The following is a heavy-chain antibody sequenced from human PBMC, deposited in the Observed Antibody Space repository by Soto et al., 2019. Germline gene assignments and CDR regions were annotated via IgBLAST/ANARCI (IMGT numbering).Heavy chain of an antibody. CDR2: ITTYTGNR. D-gene: IGHD6-19*01. CDR3: ARGVAVAGSGLDY. V-gene: IGHV1-18*01. CDR1: GYTFTSYG. Sequence: QVQLVQSGAEVKKPGASVKVSCKASGYTFTSYGISWVRQAPGQGLEWMGWITTYTGNRKYGQKFQGRVTMSTDTSTSTAYMELSSLKSGDTAVYYCARGVAVAGSGLDYWGQGTLVTVSS. J-gene: IGHJ4*02.